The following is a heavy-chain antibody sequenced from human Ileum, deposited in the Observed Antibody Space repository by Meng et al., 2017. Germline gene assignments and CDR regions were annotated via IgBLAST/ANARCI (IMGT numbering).Heavy chain of an antibody. V-gene: IGHV1-3*01. CDR1: GYTFTTNP. J-gene: IGHJ5*02. Sequence: QAQLLQSGAEVKKPGASVKVSCTASGYTFTTNPIHWVRQAPGQRLEWVGYINAGNGKTRYSQKFQGRVTITRDTYANTVYMDLSSLTSEDTAVYFCGGGSCGGDCYDRNWFDPWGQGTLVTVSS. D-gene: IGHD2-21*02. CDR3: GGGSCGGDCYDRNWFDP. CDR2: INAGNGKT.